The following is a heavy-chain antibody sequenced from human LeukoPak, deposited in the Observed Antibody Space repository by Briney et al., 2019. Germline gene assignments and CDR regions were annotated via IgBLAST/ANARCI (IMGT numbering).Heavy chain of an antibody. Sequence: SETLSLTCTVSGVPISSGNFYWSWIRQSAGKGLEWIGHVYSTGNTKYNPSLKSRVTISADTSKNQISLRLRSVTAADTAMFYCARDGDAVSAAIAGAFDLWGRGTMVTVSS. D-gene: IGHD2-2*01. CDR2: VYSTGNT. CDR3: ARDGDAVSAAIAGAFDL. V-gene: IGHV4-61*09. CDR1: GVPISSGNFY. J-gene: IGHJ3*01.